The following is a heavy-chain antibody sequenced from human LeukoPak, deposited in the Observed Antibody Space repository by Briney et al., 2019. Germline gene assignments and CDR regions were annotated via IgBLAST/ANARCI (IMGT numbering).Heavy chain of an antibody. V-gene: IGHV3-33*01. CDR2: IWYDGSNK. J-gene: IGHJ1*01. CDR3: ARGDSYNDAEYLQH. CDR1: GFTFSSYG. Sequence: GGSLRLSCAASGFTFSSYGMHWVRQAPGKGLEWVAVIWYDGSNKYYGDSVKGRFTISRDNSKKTLYLQMNSLRVEDTAVYYCARGDSYNDAEYLQHWGQGTLVTVS. D-gene: IGHD5-24*01.